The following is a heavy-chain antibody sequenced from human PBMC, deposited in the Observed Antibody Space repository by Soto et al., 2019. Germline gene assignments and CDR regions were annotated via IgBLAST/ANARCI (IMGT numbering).Heavy chain of an antibody. V-gene: IGHV4-59*11. Sequence: PSETLSLTCTVAGGSISDHYYMWIRQSPGKGLEYIGYIYNGGRTDYNPSLKSRVIISIDTSKNFFSLKLNSVTAADTAVYYCARDPGIYDYDTWGQGTLVTVSS. D-gene: IGHD3-16*01. CDR2: IYNGGRT. J-gene: IGHJ5*02. CDR3: ARDPGIYDYDT. CDR1: GGSISDHY.